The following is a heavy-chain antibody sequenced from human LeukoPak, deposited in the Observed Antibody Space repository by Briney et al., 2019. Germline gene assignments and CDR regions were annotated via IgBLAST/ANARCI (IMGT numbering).Heavy chain of an antibody. J-gene: IGHJ3*01. CDR2: IYYSGST. V-gene: IGHV4-59*08. CDR1: GGSFSGYY. D-gene: IGHD6-13*01. Sequence: SETLSLTCAVYGGSFSGYYWSWIRQPPGKGPEWIGYIYYSGSTNYSPSLKSRVTISLDTSKNQFSLKLSSVTAADTAVYYCARHDGSSWYYAFDVWGQGTMVTVSS. CDR3: ARHDGSSWYYAFDV.